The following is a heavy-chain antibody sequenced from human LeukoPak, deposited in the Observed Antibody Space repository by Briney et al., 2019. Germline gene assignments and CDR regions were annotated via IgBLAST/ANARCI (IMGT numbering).Heavy chain of an antibody. Sequence: WETLSLTCTASSGSISSTSYYWGWIRQPPGRGLEWIGGIIYSGNTYYNPSLKSRVTISVDTTKNQFSLKLTSVTAADTAVYYCARGASRRLLLKGRPTDAFDIWGQGTMVTVSS. CDR3: ARGASRRLLLKGRPTDAFDI. D-gene: IGHD3-22*01. CDR2: IIYSGNT. CDR1: SGSISSTSYY. J-gene: IGHJ3*02. V-gene: IGHV4-39*01.